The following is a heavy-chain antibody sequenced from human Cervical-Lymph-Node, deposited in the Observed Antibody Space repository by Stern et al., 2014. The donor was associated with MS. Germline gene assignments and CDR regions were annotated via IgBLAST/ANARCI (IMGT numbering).Heavy chain of an antibody. V-gene: IGHV1-18*01. Sequence: QVQLVQSGAEVEKPGASVKVSCKASGYSFTSYGISWVRQAPGQGLEWMGWISAYNGNTNSAQKLQGRVTMTPDTSTNTVYMELRSMRSDDTAVYYCARDRGDYWGQGTLVPVSS. CDR2: ISAYNGNT. CDR1: GYSFTSYG. CDR3: ARDRGDY. J-gene: IGHJ4*02.